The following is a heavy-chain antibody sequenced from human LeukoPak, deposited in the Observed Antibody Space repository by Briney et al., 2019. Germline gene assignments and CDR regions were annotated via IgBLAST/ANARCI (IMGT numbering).Heavy chain of an antibody. CDR3: AKDLISPGSVGSSEKLDY. J-gene: IGHJ4*02. V-gene: IGHV3-23*01. CDR1: GFIFTSYA. CDR2: VLSGGDIT. Sequence: GGYLRLSCAGSGFIFTSYAVSRDRQAPGQGLEWVSSVLSGGDITSYAVSVRGRFTISRDNSKNTLYLEMSSLRAEDTAIYYCAKDLISPGSVGSSEKLDYWGQGTLVTVSS. D-gene: IGHD1-14*01.